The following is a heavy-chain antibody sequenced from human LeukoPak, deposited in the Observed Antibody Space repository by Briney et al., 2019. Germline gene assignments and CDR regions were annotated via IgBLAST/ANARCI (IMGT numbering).Heavy chain of an antibody. CDR1: GYTFTGYY. Sequence: ASVKVSCKASGYTFTGYYMHWVRQAPGQGLEWMGRINPNRGGTNYAQKFQGRVTMTRDTSISTAYMELSRLRSDDTAVYYCAREPNYYDSIMVDYWGQGTLVTVSS. V-gene: IGHV1-2*06. CDR3: AREPNYYDSIMVDY. J-gene: IGHJ4*02. D-gene: IGHD3-22*01. CDR2: INPNRGGT.